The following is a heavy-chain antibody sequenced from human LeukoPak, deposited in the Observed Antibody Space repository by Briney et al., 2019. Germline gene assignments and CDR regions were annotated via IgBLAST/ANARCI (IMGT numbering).Heavy chain of an antibody. Sequence: PGGSLRLSCAASGFTFSSYAMSWVRQAPGKGLEWVSAISGSGGSTYYADSVKGRFTISRDNAKNSLYLQMNSLRAEDTAVYYCARDELHYDFWSGYSSAEYFQHWGQGTLVTVSS. CDR1: GFTFSSYA. CDR3: ARDELHYDFWSGYSSAEYFQH. CDR2: ISGSGGST. J-gene: IGHJ1*01. D-gene: IGHD3-3*01. V-gene: IGHV3-23*01.